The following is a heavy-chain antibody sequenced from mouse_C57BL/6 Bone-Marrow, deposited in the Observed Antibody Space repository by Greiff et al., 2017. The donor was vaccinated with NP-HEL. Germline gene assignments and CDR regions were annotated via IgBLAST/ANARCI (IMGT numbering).Heavy chain of an antibody. D-gene: IGHD3-2*02. V-gene: IGHV3-8*01. CDR1: GYSITSDY. CDR3: AGEMHSSGYAFDY. Sequence: ESGPGLAKPSQTLSLTCSVTGYSITSDYWNWIRKFPGHKLEYIGDISYSGSSSYKPSLKSRISITRDTSTNQYYLRLNSVTTEDTATYTCAGEMHSSGYAFDYWGQGTTLTVSS. J-gene: IGHJ2*01. CDR2: ISYSGSS.